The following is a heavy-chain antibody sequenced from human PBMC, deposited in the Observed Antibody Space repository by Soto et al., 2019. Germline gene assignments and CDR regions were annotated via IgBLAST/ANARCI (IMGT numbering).Heavy chain of an antibody. CDR3: ARLHPNYYGMDV. CDR1: GYTFTSYY. V-gene: IGHV1-46*01. Sequence: ASVKGSCKASGYTFTSYYMHWVRQAPGQGLEWMGIINPSGGSTSYAQKFQGRVTMTRDTSTSTVYMELSSLRSEDTAVYYCARLHPNYYGMDVWGQGTTVTVSS. CDR2: INPSGGST. J-gene: IGHJ6*02.